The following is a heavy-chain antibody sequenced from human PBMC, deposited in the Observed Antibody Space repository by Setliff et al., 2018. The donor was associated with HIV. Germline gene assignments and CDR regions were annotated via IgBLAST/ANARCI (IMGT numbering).Heavy chain of an antibody. CDR3: ARVALLNDHILTAPEYVDI. CDR2: VYHSGTT. CDR1: GDSISRYY. V-gene: IGHV4-59*03. Sequence: ASETLSLTCSVSGDSISRYYWSWIRQSPARGLEWIGYVYHSGTTNFNPSLKRRVTLSLDTSRSQLSLNLRSVTAADTGVYYCARVALLNDHILTAPEYVDIWGQGTQVTVSS. J-gene: IGHJ4*02. D-gene: IGHD2-15*01.